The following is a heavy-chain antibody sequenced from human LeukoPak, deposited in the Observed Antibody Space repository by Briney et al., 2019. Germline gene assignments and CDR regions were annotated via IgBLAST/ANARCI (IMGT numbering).Heavy chain of an antibody. J-gene: IGHJ5*02. Sequence: GGPLRLSCAASGFTFSSYAMSWVRQAPGKGLEWVSAISGSGGSTYYADSVKGRFTISRDNSKNTLYLQMNSLRAEDTAVYYCAKDPVLLWFRELNWFDPWGQGTLVTVSS. D-gene: IGHD3-10*01. CDR3: AKDPVLLWFRELNWFDP. V-gene: IGHV3-23*01. CDR2: ISGSGGST. CDR1: GFTFSSYA.